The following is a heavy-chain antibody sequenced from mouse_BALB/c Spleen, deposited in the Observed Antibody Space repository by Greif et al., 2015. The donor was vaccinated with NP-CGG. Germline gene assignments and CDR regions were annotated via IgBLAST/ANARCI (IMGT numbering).Heavy chain of an antibody. Sequence: EVQVVESGGGLVKPGGSLKLSCAASGFAFSSYDMSWVRQTPEKRLEWVATISSGGSYTYYPDSVKGRFTIPRDNARNTLYLQMSSLRSEDTALYYCARQSDYGAMDYWGQGTSVTVSS. V-gene: IGHV5-9*02. CDR1: GFAFSSYD. CDR3: ARQSDYGAMDY. CDR2: ISSGGSYT. J-gene: IGHJ4*01.